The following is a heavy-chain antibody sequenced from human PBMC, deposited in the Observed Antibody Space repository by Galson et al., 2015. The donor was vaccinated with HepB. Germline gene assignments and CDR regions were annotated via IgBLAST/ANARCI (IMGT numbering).Heavy chain of an antibody. Sequence: LRLSCAASGFTFSNYWMSWVRQAPGKGLEWVANIKQDGSRINYLDSVKGRFTISRDNADDSLYLEMNSLRAEDTAVYYCTRDLWEADYWGQGTLVTVSS. J-gene: IGHJ4*02. D-gene: IGHD1-26*01. V-gene: IGHV3-7*03. CDR2: IKQDGSRI. CDR3: TRDLWEADY. CDR1: GFTFSNYW.